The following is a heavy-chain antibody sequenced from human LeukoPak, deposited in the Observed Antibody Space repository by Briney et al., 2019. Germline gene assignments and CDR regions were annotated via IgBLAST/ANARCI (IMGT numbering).Heavy chain of an antibody. CDR1: GYTFTSYG. CDR3: AREASVDIVATIYYFDY. V-gene: IGHV1-18*01. J-gene: IGHJ4*02. D-gene: IGHD5-12*01. CDR2: ISAYNGNT. Sequence: ASVKVSCKASGYTFTSYGISWVRQAPGQGLKWMGWISAYNGNTNYAQKLQGRVTMTTDTSTSTAYMELRSLRSDDTAVYYCAREASVDIVATIYYFDYWGQGTLVTVSS.